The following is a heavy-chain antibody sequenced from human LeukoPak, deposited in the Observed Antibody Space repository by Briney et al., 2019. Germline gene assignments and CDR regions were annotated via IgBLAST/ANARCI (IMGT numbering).Heavy chain of an antibody. V-gene: IGHV4-59*12. J-gene: IGHJ6*03. CDR3: ARDVRGYSYGSEYYYYMDV. D-gene: IGHD5-18*01. Sequence: PSETLSLTCTVSGGSISSYYWRWIRQPPGKGLEWIGYIYYSGSNNYNPSLKSRVTLSVDTSKKHISLKLSSLTAADPAVSYCARDVRGYSYGSEYYYYMDVWGKGTTVTVSS. CDR2: IYYSGSN. CDR1: GGSISSYY.